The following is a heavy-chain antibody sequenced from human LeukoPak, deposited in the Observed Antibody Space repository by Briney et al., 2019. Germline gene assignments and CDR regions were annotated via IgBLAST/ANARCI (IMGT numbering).Heavy chain of an antibody. D-gene: IGHD3-10*02. CDR1: GFSFRNYW. CDR3: ARDLHYYVAMDV. J-gene: IGHJ6*02. Sequence: PGGSLRLSCAASGFSFRNYWMHWVRQAPGKGLEWVSRISSDETTTAYADSVKGRFTISRDNSKSMLFLQLNSLRAEDTALYYCARDLHYYVAMDVWGQGTTVTVSS. CDR2: ISSDETTT. V-gene: IGHV3-74*03.